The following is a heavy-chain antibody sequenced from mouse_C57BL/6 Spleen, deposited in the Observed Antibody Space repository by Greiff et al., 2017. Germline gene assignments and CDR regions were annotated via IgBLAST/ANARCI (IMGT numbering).Heavy chain of an antibody. Sequence: QVQLQQSGPELVKPGASVKISCKASGYAFSSSWMNWVKQRPGKGLEWIGRIYPGDGDTNYNGKFKGKATLTADKSSSTAYMQLSSLTSEDSAVYFCARESDGYCDYGGQGTTLTVSS. CDR3: ARESDGYCDY. J-gene: IGHJ2*01. V-gene: IGHV1-82*01. D-gene: IGHD2-3*01. CDR1: GYAFSSSW. CDR2: IYPGDGDT.